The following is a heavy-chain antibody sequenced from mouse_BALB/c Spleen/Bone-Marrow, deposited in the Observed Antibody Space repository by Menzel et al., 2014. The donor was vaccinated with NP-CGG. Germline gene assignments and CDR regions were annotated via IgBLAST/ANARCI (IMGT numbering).Heavy chain of an antibody. CDR2: IRNKAKGYTS. J-gene: IGHJ1*01. V-gene: IGHV7-3*02. D-gene: IGHD2-3*01. Sequence: EVQLVESGGGLVQPGGSLRLSCATSGFTFTDYYMSWVRQPPGKALEWLGFIRNKAKGYTSEYSASVKGRLTISRDNSQSILYLQMNTLRAEDGATYYCARDINHDIYWCFDVWGAGTTVTVSS. CDR3: ARDINHDIYWCFDV. CDR1: GFTFTDYY.